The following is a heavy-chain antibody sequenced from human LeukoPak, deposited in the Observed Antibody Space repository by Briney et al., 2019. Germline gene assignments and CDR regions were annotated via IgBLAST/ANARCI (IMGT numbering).Heavy chain of an antibody. CDR2: IYPGDSDT. Sequence: GESLKISCKGSGYSFTSYWIGWVRQMPGKGLEWMGIIYPGDSDTRYSPSFQGQVTISADKSISTAYLQWSSLKASDTTMYYCARRQYYYDSSGYRPDAFDIWGQGTMVTVSS. D-gene: IGHD3-22*01. CDR3: ARRQYYYDSSGYRPDAFDI. V-gene: IGHV5-51*01. J-gene: IGHJ3*02. CDR1: GYSFTSYW.